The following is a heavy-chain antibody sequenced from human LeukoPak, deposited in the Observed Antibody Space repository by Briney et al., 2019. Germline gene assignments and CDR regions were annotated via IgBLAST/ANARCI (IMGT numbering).Heavy chain of an antibody. D-gene: IGHD6-19*01. CDR3: AKLLAVTNSYYFNN. J-gene: IGHJ4*02. CDR2: ISGSGSGGST. CDR1: GFTVSSNY. Sequence: GGSLRLSCAASGFTVSSNYVSWVRQAPGKGLEWVSTISGSGSGGSTYYADSVKGRFTISRDNSKDTLYLQMNSLRAEDTAVYYCAKLLAVTNSYYFNNWGQGTLVTVSS. V-gene: IGHV3-23*01.